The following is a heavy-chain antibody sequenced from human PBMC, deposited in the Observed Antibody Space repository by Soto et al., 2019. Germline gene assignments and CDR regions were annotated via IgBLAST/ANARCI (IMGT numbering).Heavy chain of an antibody. CDR3: AKGGIGAVAGIGIVFDGMDV. D-gene: IGHD6-19*01. CDR2: ISGSGGST. J-gene: IGHJ6*02. V-gene: IGHV3-23*01. CDR1: GFTFSSYA. Sequence: GGSLRLSCAASGFTFSSYAMSWVRQAPGKGLEWVSAISGSGGSTYYADSVKGRFTISRDNSKNTLYLQMNSLRAEDTAVYYCAKGGIGAVAGIGIVFDGMDVWGQGTTVTVSS.